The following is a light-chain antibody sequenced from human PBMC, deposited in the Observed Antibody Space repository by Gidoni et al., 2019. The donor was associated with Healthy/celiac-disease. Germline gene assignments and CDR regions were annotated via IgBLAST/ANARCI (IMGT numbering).Light chain of an antibody. CDR3: QQSYSTPQYS. Sequence: IQMPQSPSSLSASVGDRVTITCRASQSISSYLNWYQQKPGKAPKLLIYAASSLQSGVPSRFSGSGSGTDFTLTISSLQPEDFATYYCQQSYSTPQYSFGQGTKLEIK. J-gene: IGKJ2*03. CDR1: QSISSY. CDR2: AAS. V-gene: IGKV1-39*01.